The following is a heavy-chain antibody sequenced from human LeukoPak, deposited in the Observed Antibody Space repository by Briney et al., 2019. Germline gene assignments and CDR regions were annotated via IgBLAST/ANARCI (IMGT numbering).Heavy chain of an antibody. Sequence: PGGSLRLSCAASGFTFSSYWMSWVRQAPGKGLEWVANIKQDETEKYYVDSVKGRFTTSRDNAKNSLYLQMNSLRAEDTAVYYCARASVEGMVMDYWGQGTLATVSS. D-gene: IGHD5-18*01. CDR2: IKQDETEK. J-gene: IGHJ4*02. V-gene: IGHV3-7*01. CDR3: ARASVEGMVMDY. CDR1: GFTFSSYW.